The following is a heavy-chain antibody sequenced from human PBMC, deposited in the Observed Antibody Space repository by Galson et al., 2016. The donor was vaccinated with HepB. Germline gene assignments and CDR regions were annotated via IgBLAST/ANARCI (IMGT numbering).Heavy chain of an antibody. D-gene: IGHD6-6*01. Sequence: SVKVSCKAYGYTFSSYDISWVRQAPGQELEWLGWVSGYNGKTRYAQKFQDRVTVTADTSTNTAYMELRSLRSDDTAMFYCARQYSSSSKFDPWGQGTLVTVSS. J-gene: IGHJ5*02. V-gene: IGHV1-18*01. CDR2: VSGYNGKT. CDR3: ARQYSSSSKFDP. CDR1: GYTFSSYD.